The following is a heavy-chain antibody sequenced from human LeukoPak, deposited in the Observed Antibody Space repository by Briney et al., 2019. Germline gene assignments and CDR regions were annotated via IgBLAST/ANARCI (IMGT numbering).Heavy chain of an antibody. CDR3: ARDVDSNYVTDY. J-gene: IGHJ4*02. Sequence: GASVKVSCKASGYTFTGYYMHWVRQAPGQGLEWMGWISAYNGNTNYAQKLQGRVTKTTDTSTSTAYMELRSLRSDDTAVYYCARDVDSNYVTDYWGQGTLVTVSS. V-gene: IGHV1-18*04. CDR1: GYTFTGYY. D-gene: IGHD4-11*01. CDR2: ISAYNGNT.